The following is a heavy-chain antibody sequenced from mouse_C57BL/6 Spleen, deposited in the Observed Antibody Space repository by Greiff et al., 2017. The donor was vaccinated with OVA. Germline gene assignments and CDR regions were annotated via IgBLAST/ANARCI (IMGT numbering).Heavy chain of an antibody. D-gene: IGHD1-1*01. CDR1: GYTFTSYW. CDR2: IDPSDSET. J-gene: IGHJ3*01. V-gene: IGHV1-52*01. Sequence: VKLQQPGAELVRPGSSVKLSCKASGYTFTSYWMHWVKQRPIQGLEWIGNIDPSDSETHYNQKFKDKATLTVDKSSSTAYMQLSSLTSEDSAVYYCARGATTVVESPLAYWGQGTLVTVSA. CDR3: ARGATTVVESPLAY.